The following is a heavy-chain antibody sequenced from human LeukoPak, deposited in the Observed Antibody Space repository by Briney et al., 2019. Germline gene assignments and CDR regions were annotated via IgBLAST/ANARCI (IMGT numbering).Heavy chain of an antibody. CDR3: ARDPYSGNYGTYYYYYMDV. Sequence: GGSLRLSCAASGFTFNSYSMNWVRQAPGKGLEWVSYISSTSNTIYYTESVKGRFTISRDNAKNSLYLQMNSLRAEDTAVYYCARDPYSGNYGTYYYYYMDVWGKGTTVTISS. CDR1: GFTFNSYS. D-gene: IGHD1-26*01. J-gene: IGHJ6*03. CDR2: ISSTSNTI. V-gene: IGHV3-48*01.